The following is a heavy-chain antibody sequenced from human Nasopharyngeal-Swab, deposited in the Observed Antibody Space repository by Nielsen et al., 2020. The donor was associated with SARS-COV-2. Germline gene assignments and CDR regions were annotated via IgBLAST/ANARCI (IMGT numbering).Heavy chain of an antibody. Sequence: GESLKISCAASGFTFSSYGMHWVRQAPGKGLEWVAVISYDGSNKYYADSVKGRFTISRDNSKNTLYLQMNSLRAEDTAVYYCAKEGAVSIAADWGQGTLVTVSS. J-gene: IGHJ4*02. V-gene: IGHV3-30*18. D-gene: IGHD6-13*01. CDR2: ISYDGSNK. CDR3: AKEGAVSIAAD. CDR1: GFTFSSYG.